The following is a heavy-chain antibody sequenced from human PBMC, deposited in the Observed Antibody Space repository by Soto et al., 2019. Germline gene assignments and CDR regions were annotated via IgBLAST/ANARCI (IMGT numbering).Heavy chain of an antibody. V-gene: IGHV3-33*01. J-gene: IGHJ6*02. CDR3: ARVTYSSSAAPFRYYGMDV. Sequence: QVQLVESGGGVVQPGRSLRLSCAASGFTFRSYGMHWVRQAPGKGLEWVAVIWYDGGNKHYADSVKGRFTISRDNSKNTLYLIMKSLRAEDTAVYYCARVTYSSSAAPFRYYGMDVWGQGTTVTVSS. D-gene: IGHD6-6*01. CDR1: GFTFRSYG. CDR2: IWYDGGNK.